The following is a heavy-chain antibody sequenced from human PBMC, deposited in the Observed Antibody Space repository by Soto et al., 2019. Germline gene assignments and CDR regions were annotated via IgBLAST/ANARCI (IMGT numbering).Heavy chain of an antibody. J-gene: IGHJ6*02. V-gene: IGHV3-53*01. Sequence: GGSLRLSCAASGFTVSSNYMSWVRQAPGKGLEWVSVIYSGGSTYYADSVKGRFTISRDNSKNTLYLQMNSLRAEDTAVYYCARVNSIVRGVILDCGMDVWGQGTTVTVS. CDR1: GFTVSSNY. D-gene: IGHD3-10*01. CDR3: ARVNSIVRGVILDCGMDV. CDR2: IYSGGST.